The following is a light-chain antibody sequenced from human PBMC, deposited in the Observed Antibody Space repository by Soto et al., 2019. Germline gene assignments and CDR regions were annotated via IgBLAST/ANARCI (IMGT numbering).Light chain of an antibody. CDR1: SSDVGGYNY. CDR2: EVT. V-gene: IGLV2-8*01. CDR3: RSYAGSNGVL. Sequence: QSVLTQPPSASGSPGQSVTISCTGTSSDVGGYNYVSWYQQYPGKAPKVMIYEVTKRPSGVPDRFSGSKSGNTASLTVSGLQAEDEADYYCRSYAGSNGVLFGGGTKLTVL. J-gene: IGLJ2*01.